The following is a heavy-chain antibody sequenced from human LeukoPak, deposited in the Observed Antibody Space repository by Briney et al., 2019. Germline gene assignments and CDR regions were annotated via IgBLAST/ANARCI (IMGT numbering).Heavy chain of an antibody. D-gene: IGHD3-10*01. CDR1: GFTFSSYG. CDR2: VSGSGGRT. J-gene: IGHJ4*02. V-gene: IGHV3-23*01. Sequence: GGSLRLSCAASGFTFSSYGMTWFRQAPGKGLEWVSTVSGSGGRTYYADSVKGRFTISRDNSNNTLYLHMNRLRAEDTALYSCAKDGQVRGAIPHYSDSWGQGTLVTVSS. CDR3: AKDGQVRGAIPHYSDS.